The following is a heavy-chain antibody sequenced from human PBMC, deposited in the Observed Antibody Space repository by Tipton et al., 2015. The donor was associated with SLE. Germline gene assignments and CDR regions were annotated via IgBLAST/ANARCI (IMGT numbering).Heavy chain of an antibody. CDR1: DGSISNFY. Sequence: TLSLTCTVSDGSISNFYWSWVRQPAGKGLQWIGRIYSSGSTHDNPSLKSRVTTSVDTSKNQFSLKLNSVTAADTAVYYCARRPMGLAAFDIWGQGTVVTVSS. J-gene: IGHJ3*02. D-gene: IGHD3-16*01. CDR3: ARRPMGLAAFDI. CDR2: IYSSGST. V-gene: IGHV4-4*07.